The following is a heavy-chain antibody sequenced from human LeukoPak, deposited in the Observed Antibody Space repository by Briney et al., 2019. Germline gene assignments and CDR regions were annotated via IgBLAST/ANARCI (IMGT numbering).Heavy chain of an antibody. CDR3: ARVRPWVFDY. J-gene: IGHJ4*02. CDR1: GLXVSSSY. CDR2: IYIGDNP. V-gene: IGHV3-53*04. Sequence: PGGSLRLSCAASGLXVSSSYISWVRQAPGKGLQWVSIIYIGDNPHYADSVKGRFTISRHNSKNTLYLQMNNLRAEDTAVYYCARVRPWVFDYWGQGTLVTVSS.